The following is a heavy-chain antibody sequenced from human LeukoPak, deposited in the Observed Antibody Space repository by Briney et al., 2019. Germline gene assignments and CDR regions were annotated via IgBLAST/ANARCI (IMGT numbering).Heavy chain of an antibody. J-gene: IGHJ4*02. CDR2: IYYSGST. Sequence: NPSETLSLTCAVYGGSFSSYYWSWIRQPPGKGLEWIGYIYYSGSTNYNPSLKSRVTISVDTSKNQFSLKLSSVTAADTAVYYCASTDSSGWYGGLYYWGQGTLVTVSS. V-gene: IGHV4-59*01. CDR3: ASTDSSGWYGGLYY. CDR1: GGSFSSYY. D-gene: IGHD6-19*01.